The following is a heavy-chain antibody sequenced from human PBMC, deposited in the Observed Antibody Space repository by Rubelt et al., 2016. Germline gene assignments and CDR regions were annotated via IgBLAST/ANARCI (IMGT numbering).Heavy chain of an antibody. Sequence: VQLVESGGGVVQPGRSLRLSCAASGFTFSSYAMSWVRQAPGKGLEWVSAISGSGGSTYYADSVKGRFTISRDNAKKSLYLQMNSLKTEGTAVDYCTTGEIAVAGTGGYWGQGTLVTVSS. CDR3: TTGEIAVAGTGGY. CDR2: ISGSGGST. CDR1: GFTFSSYA. J-gene: IGHJ4*02. D-gene: IGHD6-19*01. V-gene: IGHV3-23*04.